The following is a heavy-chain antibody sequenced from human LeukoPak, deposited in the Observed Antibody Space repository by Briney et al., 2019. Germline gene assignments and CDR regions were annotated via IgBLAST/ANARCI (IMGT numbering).Heavy chain of an antibody. CDR1: GFNFNNDW. CDR2: IKSKTDGGTT. Sequence: GGSLRHSCAVSGFNFNNDWMRWVGQAPGKGLEWVGGIKSKTDGGTTEYAAPVTGKFTISREDEENTLELQMNSLKTEDTAVYFCTTETNWYFDLWGRGTLVTVSS. V-gene: IGHV3-15*01. J-gene: IGHJ2*01. D-gene: IGHD1-1*01. CDR3: TTETNWYFDL.